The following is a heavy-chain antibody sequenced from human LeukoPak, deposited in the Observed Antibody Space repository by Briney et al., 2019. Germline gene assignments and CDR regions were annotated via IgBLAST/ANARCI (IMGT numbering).Heavy chain of an antibody. CDR2: IYTGDNN. CDR3: ARHSSSWYDDY. J-gene: IGHJ4*02. D-gene: IGHD6-13*01. CDR1: GASISSHY. Sequence: PSETLSLTCTVSGASISSHYWSWIRQPAGKGREGIGRIYTGDNNNYKPSLKSRITMSVEKSKNQFFLNVNSVTAADTAVYCCARHSSSWYDDYWGRGTLVSVS. V-gene: IGHV4-4*07.